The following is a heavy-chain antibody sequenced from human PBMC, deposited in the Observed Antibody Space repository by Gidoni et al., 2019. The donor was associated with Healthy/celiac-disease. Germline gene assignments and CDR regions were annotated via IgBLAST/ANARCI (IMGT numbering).Heavy chain of an antibody. CDR3: ASSALEYCSGGSCYLNDAFDI. Sequence: QVQLQQWGAGLLKPSETLSLTCAVYGGSFSVYYWSWIRQPPGKGLEWIGEINHSGSTNYNPSLKSRVTISVDTSKNQFSLKLSSVTAADTAVYYCASSALEYCSGGSCYLNDAFDIWGQGTMVTVSS. D-gene: IGHD2-15*01. V-gene: IGHV4-34*01. CDR1: GGSFSVYY. J-gene: IGHJ3*02. CDR2: INHSGST.